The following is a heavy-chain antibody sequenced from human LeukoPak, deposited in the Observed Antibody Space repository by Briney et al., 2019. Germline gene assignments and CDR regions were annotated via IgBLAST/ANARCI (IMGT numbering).Heavy chain of an antibody. CDR1: GFTFSSYS. V-gene: IGHV3-21*01. D-gene: IGHD3-9*01. CDR2: ISSTSSYI. J-gene: IGHJ4*02. CDR3: ARSYYDILTGDLDDY. Sequence: GGSLRLSCAASGFTFSSYSMNWVRQAPGKGLEWVSSISSTSSYIYYADSVKGRFTISRDNAKNSLYLQMNSLRAEDTAVYYCARSYYDILTGDLDDYWGQGTLVTVSS.